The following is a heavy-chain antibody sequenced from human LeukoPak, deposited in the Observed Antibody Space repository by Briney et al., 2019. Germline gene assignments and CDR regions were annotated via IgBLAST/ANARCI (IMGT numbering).Heavy chain of an antibody. D-gene: IGHD3-22*01. CDR3: ARGDSSGYLVFDY. CDR1: GFTFSSYS. J-gene: IGHJ4*02. Sequence: GGSLRLSCAASGFTFSSYSMNWVRQAPGRGLEWVSYISSSGTTISYADSVRGRFTISRDNAKNSLYLQMNSLRAEDTAVYYCARGDSSGYLVFDYWGQGTLVTVSS. CDR2: ISSSGTTI. V-gene: IGHV3-48*04.